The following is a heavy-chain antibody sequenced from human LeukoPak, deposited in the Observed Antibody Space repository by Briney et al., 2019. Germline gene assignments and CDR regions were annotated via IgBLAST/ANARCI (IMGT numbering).Heavy chain of an antibody. CDR3: ARATMITFGGVTYYYYYMDV. D-gene: IGHD3-16*01. J-gene: IGHJ6*03. CDR1: GGSVSSSSSY. V-gene: IGHV4-39*07. Sequence: PSETLSLTCTVSGGSVSSSSSYWGWIRQPPGKGLEWIGEINHSGSTNYNPSLKSRVTISVDTSKNQFSLKLSSVTAADTAVYYCARATMITFGGVTYYYYYMDVWGKGTTVTVSS. CDR2: INHSGST.